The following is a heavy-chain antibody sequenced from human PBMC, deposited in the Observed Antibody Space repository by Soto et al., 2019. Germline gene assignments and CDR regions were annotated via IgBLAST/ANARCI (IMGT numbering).Heavy chain of an antibody. CDR2: IYYSGST. CDR3: ATCSGGTRPHYYYMDV. J-gene: IGHJ6*03. Sequence: SETLSLTCTVSGGSISSYYWSWIRQPPGKGLEWIGYIYYSGSTNYNPSLKSRVTISVDTSKNQFSLKLSSVTAADTAVYYCATCSGGTRPHYYYMDVWGKGTTVTVSS. D-gene: IGHD2-15*01. CDR1: GGSISSYY. V-gene: IGHV4-59*01.